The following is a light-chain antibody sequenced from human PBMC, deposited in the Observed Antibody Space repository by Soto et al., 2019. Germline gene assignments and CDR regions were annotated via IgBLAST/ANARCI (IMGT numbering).Light chain of an antibody. CDR3: QEYVDWPPGT. Sequence: EIILTQSPATLSVSPGDRATLSCRASQILSSNLAWYQQKPGQAPRLLIHGVFNRVTGIPARFSGSGSGTEFTLTISSLQSEDFAVYYCQEYVDWPPGTFGQGTKVEVK. CDR2: GVF. CDR1: QILSSN. J-gene: IGKJ1*01. V-gene: IGKV3-15*01.